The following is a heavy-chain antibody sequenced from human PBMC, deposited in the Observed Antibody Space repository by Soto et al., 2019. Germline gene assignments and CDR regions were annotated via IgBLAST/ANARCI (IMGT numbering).Heavy chain of an antibody. Sequence: SETLSLTCTVSGGSISSGGYYWSWIRQHPGKGLEWIGYIYYSGSTYYNPSLKSRVTISVDTSKNQFSLKLSSVTAADTAVYYCARGRRGTLRGVVVPAGNTNWGQGTLVTVSS. CDR3: ARGRRGTLRGVVVPAGNTN. CDR1: GGSISSGGYY. V-gene: IGHV4-31*03. CDR2: IYYSGST. D-gene: IGHD2-2*01. J-gene: IGHJ4*02.